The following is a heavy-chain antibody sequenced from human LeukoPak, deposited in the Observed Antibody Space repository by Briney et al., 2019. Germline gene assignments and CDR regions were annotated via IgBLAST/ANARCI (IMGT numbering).Heavy chain of an antibody. CDR2: INPDSGGT. D-gene: IGHD2-8*01. CDR1: GYTFTGYY. J-gene: IGHJ3*02. CDR3: AREKYGVDADVFDI. Sequence: ASVKVSCKASGYTFTGYYIHWVRQAPGQGLEWMGWINPDSGGTNFARKFQDRITMIRDRSISTAYMELNRMRFDDTAIYYCAREKYGVDADVFDIWGQGTMVTVSS. V-gene: IGHV1-2*02.